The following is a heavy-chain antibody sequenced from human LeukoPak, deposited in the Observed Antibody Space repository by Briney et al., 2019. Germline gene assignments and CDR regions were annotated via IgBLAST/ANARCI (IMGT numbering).Heavy chain of an antibody. Sequence: GGSLRLSCAASEFTFSAYAMAWVRQAPGKGLDWVSAITVSGGKTYYADSVKGRFTISRDNSKNTLYLQMNSLRAEDTAVYYCSKDRLSWALDYWGQGTLVTVSS. D-gene: IGHD3-10*01. V-gene: IGHV3-23*01. CDR2: ITVSGGKT. CDR3: SKDRLSWALDY. J-gene: IGHJ4*02. CDR1: EFTFSAYA.